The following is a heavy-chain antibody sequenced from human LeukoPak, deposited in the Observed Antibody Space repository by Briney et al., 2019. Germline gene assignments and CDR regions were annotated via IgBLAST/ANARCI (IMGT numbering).Heavy chain of an antibody. Sequence: ASVKVSCKASGYTFTSYDINWVRQATGQGLEWMGWMNPNSGNTGYAQKFQGRVTMTRNTSISTAYMELSSLRSEDTAVYYCARGGYNWNYARLGFDFDYWGQGTLVTVSS. D-gene: IGHD1-7*01. CDR2: MNPNSGNT. J-gene: IGHJ4*02. CDR3: ARGGYNWNYARLGFDFDY. CDR1: GYTFTSYD. V-gene: IGHV1-8*01.